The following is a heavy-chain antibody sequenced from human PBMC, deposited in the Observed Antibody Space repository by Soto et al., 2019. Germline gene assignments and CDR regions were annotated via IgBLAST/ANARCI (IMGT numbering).Heavy chain of an antibody. Sequence: PSETLSLTCTVSGGSISSYYWSWIRQPPGKGLEWIGYIYYSGSTNYNPSLKSRVTISVDTSKNQFSLKLSSVTAADTAVYYCARHSRRGYSGYDNFAYWGQGTLVTVSS. V-gene: IGHV4-59*08. CDR1: GGSISSYY. D-gene: IGHD5-12*01. J-gene: IGHJ4*02. CDR2: IYYSGST. CDR3: ARHSRRGYSGYDNFAY.